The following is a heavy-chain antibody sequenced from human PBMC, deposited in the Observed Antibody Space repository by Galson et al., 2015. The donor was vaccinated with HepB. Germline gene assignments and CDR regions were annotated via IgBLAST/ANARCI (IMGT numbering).Heavy chain of an antibody. CDR1: GYTFTNYD. J-gene: IGHJ4*02. CDR2: MSPNSGNT. V-gene: IGHV1-8*01. Sequence: SVKVSCKASGYTFTNYDINWVRQATGQGLEWMGWMSPNSGNTGYAQKFQGRATMTRNNSISTAYMELSSLRSEDTAVYSCARGPPNWGFDFWGQGTLVTVSS. D-gene: IGHD7-27*01. CDR3: ARGPPNWGFDF.